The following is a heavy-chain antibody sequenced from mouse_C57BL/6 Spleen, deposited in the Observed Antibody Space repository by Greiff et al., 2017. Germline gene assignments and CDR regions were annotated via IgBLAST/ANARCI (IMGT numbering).Heavy chain of an antibody. J-gene: IGHJ1*03. CDR1: GYTFTSYW. V-gene: IGHV1-55*01. CDR3: ARYPKYYGSSYWYFDV. CDR2: IYPGSGST. Sequence: QVHVQQPGAELVKPGASVKMSCKASGYTFTSYWITWVKQRPGQGLEWIGDIYPGSGSTNYNEKFKSKATLTVDTSSSTAYMQLSSLTSEDSAVYYCARYPKYYGSSYWYFDVGAKGPRSPSPQ. D-gene: IGHD1-1*01.